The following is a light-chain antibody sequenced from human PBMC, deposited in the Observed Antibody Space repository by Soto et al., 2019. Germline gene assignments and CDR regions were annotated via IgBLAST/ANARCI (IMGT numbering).Light chain of an antibody. CDR1: QSVSGSY. Sequence: IVLTHSPDTLPLSPGEIATLSCRAIQSVSGSYLACYQQKPGQAPMLLLYGAFNRAPGIPDRFSGSGSGTYFTLTISRLQPEEFAVDSLRHYDDSSPHTYGGGPKGEIK. J-gene: IGKJ4*01. CDR3: RHYDDSSPHT. CDR2: GAF. V-gene: IGKV3-20*01.